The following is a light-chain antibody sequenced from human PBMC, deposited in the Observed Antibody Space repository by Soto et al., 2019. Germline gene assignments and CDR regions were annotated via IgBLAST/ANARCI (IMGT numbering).Light chain of an antibody. CDR1: SSDIGGYKY. CDR2: EVS. CDR3: TSYSRYRVLV. J-gene: IGLJ3*02. Sequence: QSFLTQPASVSGSLGQSITISCTGTSSDIGGYKYVSWYQQPPGKAPKLIIFEVSNRPSGVSDRFSGSNSGNTASLTISGLQAEDEADYYCTSYSRYRVLVFGGGTKVTVL. V-gene: IGLV2-14*01.